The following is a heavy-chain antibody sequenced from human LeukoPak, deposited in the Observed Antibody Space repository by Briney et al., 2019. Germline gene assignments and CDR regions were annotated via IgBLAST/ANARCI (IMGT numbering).Heavy chain of an antibody. CDR1: GFTFSSYS. CDR3: ARDRYYYGMDV. J-gene: IGHJ6*02. CDR2: ISSSSITI. V-gene: IGHV3-48*04. Sequence: GGSLRLSCAASGFTFSSYSLNWVRQAPGKGLEWVSFISSSSITIYYADSVKGRFTISRDNAEKSLYLQMNSLRAEDTAVYYCARDRYYYGMDVWGQGTTVTVSS.